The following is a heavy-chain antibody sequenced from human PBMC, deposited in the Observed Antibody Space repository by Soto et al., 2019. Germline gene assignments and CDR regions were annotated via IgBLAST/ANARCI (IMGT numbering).Heavy chain of an antibody. D-gene: IGHD1-26*01. Sequence: QVQLVESGGGVVQPGRSLRLSCAASGFTFSSYGMHWVRQAPGKGLEWVAVIWYDGSNKYYADSVKGRFTISRVNSKNTLYLQMNSLRAEDTAVYYCAREAFQEPFFDYWGQGTLVTVSS. CDR1: GFTFSSYG. V-gene: IGHV3-33*01. CDR3: AREAFQEPFFDY. CDR2: IWYDGSNK. J-gene: IGHJ4*02.